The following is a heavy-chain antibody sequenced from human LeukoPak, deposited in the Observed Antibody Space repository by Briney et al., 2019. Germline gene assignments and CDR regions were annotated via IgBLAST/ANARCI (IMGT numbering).Heavy chain of an antibody. V-gene: IGHV3-7*01. J-gene: IGHJ4*02. D-gene: IGHD6-19*01. CDR1: GFTFSSYG. CDR3: ASSGWQTHFDY. Sequence: GGSLRLSCAASGFTFSSYGMHWVRQAPGKGLEWVAHIKQDGSEKYYVDSVKGRFTISRDNAKNSLYLQMNSLRAEDTAVYYCASSGWQTHFDYWGQGTLVTVSS. CDR2: IKQDGSEK.